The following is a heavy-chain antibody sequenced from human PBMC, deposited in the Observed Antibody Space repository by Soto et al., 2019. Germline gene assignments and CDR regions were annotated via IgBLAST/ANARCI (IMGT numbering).Heavy chain of an antibody. CDR3: ARTAAAGKYYSGMDV. CDR2: IYPGDSDT. D-gene: IGHD6-13*01. Sequence: RGESLKISCKGSGYSFTSYWIGWVRQMPGKGLECMGIIYPGDSDTRYSPSFQGQVTISADKSISTAYLQWSSLKASDTAMYYCARTAAAGKYYSGMDVCGQGTSVTVSS. CDR1: GYSFTSYW. J-gene: IGHJ6*02. V-gene: IGHV5-51*01.